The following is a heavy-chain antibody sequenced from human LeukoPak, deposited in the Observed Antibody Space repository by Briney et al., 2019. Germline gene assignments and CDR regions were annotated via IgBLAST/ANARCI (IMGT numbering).Heavy chain of an antibody. D-gene: IGHD3-22*01. Sequence: GASVKVSCKASGGTFSSYAISWVRQAPGQGLEWMGWINPNSGGTNYAQKFQGRVTMTRDTSISTAYMELSRLRSDDTAVYYCRLYYDSISFFDYWGQGTLVTVSS. V-gene: IGHV1-2*02. CDR2: INPNSGGT. CDR1: GGTFSSYA. CDR3: RLYYDSISFFDY. J-gene: IGHJ4*02.